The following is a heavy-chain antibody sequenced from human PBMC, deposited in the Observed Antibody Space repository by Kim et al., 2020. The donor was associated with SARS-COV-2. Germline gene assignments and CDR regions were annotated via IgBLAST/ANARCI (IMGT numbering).Heavy chain of an antibody. CDR3: VKDRQGDYIAYLAAFDV. Sequence: SVKGRFTVSRDNCQNKVFLQMSSLRPEDTAVYYCVKDRQGDYIAYLAAFDVWGQGTMVTVSS. J-gene: IGHJ3*01. V-gene: IGHV3-64D*09. D-gene: IGHD2-15*01.